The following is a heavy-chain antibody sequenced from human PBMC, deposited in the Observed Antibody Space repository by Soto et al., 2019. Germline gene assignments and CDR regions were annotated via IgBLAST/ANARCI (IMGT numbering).Heavy chain of an antibody. J-gene: IGHJ6*02. CDR1: GFTLNSYG. Sequence: GVLRLSCAVSGFTLNSYGMSWVRPAPGKGLEWVSRINPDGSSTDYADSVKGRFTISRDNAKNTLYLQMNSLRAEDTAVYYCGRGGSDSPRGMDVWGQGTTVTV. V-gene: IGHV3-74*01. CDR2: INPDGSST. CDR3: GRGGSDSPRGMDV. D-gene: IGHD6-19*01.